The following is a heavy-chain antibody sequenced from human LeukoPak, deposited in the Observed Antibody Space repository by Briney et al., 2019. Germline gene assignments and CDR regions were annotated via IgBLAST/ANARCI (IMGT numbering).Heavy chain of an antibody. J-gene: IGHJ4*02. CDR3: ARGIRQLVSGIDY. CDR1: GFTFSSYN. D-gene: IGHD6-6*01. CDR2: ISSSSSYI. Sequence: GGSLRLSCAASGFTFSSYNMNWVRQAPGKGLEWVSSISSSSSYIYYADSVKGRFTISRDNAKNSLYLQMNSLTAEDTAVYYCARGIRQLVSGIDYWGQGTLVTVSS. V-gene: IGHV3-21*01.